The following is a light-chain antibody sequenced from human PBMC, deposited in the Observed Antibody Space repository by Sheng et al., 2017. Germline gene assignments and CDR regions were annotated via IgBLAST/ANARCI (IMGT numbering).Light chain of an antibody. J-gene: IGKJ3*01. V-gene: IGKV1-39*01. CDR1: QTIGSS. CDR2: ATS. Sequence: DIQMTQSPSSLSASVGDRVTITCRAGQTIGSSLNWYQLKLGTAPKLLIHATSSLQSGVPSRFSGSGSGTDFTLTITSLQPEDFATYYCQESYTTSRTFGPGTKVDIK. CDR3: QESYTTSRT.